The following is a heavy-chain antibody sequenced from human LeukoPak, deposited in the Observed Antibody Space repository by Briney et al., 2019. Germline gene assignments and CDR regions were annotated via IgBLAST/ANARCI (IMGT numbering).Heavy chain of an antibody. J-gene: IGHJ4*02. Sequence: GGSLRLSCAASGFTFSSYAMSWVRQAPGKGLEWVSAISGSGGSTYYADSVKGRFTVSRDNSKNTLYLQMDSLRAEDTAVYYCAKDLDTAMVTSYFDYWGQGTLVTVSS. CDR1: GFTFSSYA. D-gene: IGHD5-18*01. V-gene: IGHV3-23*01. CDR2: ISGSGGST. CDR3: AKDLDTAMVTSYFDY.